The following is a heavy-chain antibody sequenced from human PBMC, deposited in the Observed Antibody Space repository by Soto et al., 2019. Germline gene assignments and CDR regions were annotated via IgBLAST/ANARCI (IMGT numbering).Heavy chain of an antibody. V-gene: IGHV2-26*01. D-gene: IGHD3-9*01. CDR2: IFSNDEK. J-gene: IGHJ5*02. Sequence: QVTLKESGPVLVKPTETLTLTCTVSGFSLSNARMGVSWIRQPPGKALEWLAHIFSNDEKSYSTSLKSRLTISKDTSKSKVVLTMTNMDPVDTATYYGARIRLRYFDWLLRTNWFDPWGHGTLVTVSS. CDR1: GFSLSNARMG. CDR3: ARIRLRYFDWLLRTNWFDP.